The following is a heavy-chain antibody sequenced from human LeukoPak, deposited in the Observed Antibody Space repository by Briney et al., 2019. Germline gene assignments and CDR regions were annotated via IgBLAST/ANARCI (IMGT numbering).Heavy chain of an antibody. J-gene: IGHJ4*02. Sequence: GGSLRLSCAASGFTFSSYGMSWVRQAPGKGPEWVSAINGAGGATYYADSVKGRFTISRDNSKNTLYLQMNSLRAEDTAVYYCAKQDDYVWGSYRYNYFDYWGQGTLVTVSS. CDR2: INGAGGAT. D-gene: IGHD3-16*02. CDR3: AKQDDYVWGSYRYNYFDY. V-gene: IGHV3-23*01. CDR1: GFTFSSYG.